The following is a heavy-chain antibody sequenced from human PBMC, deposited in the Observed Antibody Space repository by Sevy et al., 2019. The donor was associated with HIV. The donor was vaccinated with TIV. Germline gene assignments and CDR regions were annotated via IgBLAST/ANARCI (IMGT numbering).Heavy chain of an antibody. D-gene: IGHD6-13*01. J-gene: IGHJ6*03. Sequence: GGSLRLSCAASGFTFSSYWMHWVRQAPGKGLVWVSRINSDGSSTNYADSVKGRFTISRDSAKNTLYLQMNSLRAEDTAVSYCARESSWYEHYYYYMDVWGKGTTVTVSS. V-gene: IGHV3-74*01. CDR2: INSDGSST. CDR1: GFTFSSYW. CDR3: ARESSWYEHYYYYMDV.